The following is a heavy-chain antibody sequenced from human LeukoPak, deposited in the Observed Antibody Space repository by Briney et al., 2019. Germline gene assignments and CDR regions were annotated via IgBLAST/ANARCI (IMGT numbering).Heavy chain of an antibody. CDR2: ISRYSNTI. CDR1: GFTFSNYS. J-gene: IGHJ3*02. V-gene: IGHV3-48*01. Sequence: GGSLRLSCAASGFTFSNYSMNWVRQAPGKGLEWISYISRYSNTIYYADSVKGRFTISRDNAKNSLYLQMNSLRAEDTAMYYCVRENYGDYDAFDMWGQGTMVTVSS. D-gene: IGHD4-17*01. CDR3: VRENYGDYDAFDM.